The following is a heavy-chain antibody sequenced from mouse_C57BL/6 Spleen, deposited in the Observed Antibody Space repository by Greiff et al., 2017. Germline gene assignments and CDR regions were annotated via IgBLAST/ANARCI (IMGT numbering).Heavy chain of an antibody. Sequence: EVQGVESGGGLVKPGGSLKLSCAASGFTFSDYGMHWVRQAPGQGLEWVAYISSGSSTIYYADTVKGRFTISRDNAKYTLFLQMNSLRSEDTAMYYCAMDYYGSSYDAMDYWGQGTSVTVSS. J-gene: IGHJ4*01. CDR3: AMDYYGSSYDAMDY. CDR1: GFTFSDYG. CDR2: ISSGSSTI. D-gene: IGHD1-1*01. V-gene: IGHV5-17*01.